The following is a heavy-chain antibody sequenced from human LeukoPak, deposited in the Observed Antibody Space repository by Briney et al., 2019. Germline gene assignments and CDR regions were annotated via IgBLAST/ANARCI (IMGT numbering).Heavy chain of an antibody. D-gene: IGHD3-3*01. CDR2: ISGSGGST. V-gene: IGHV3-23*01. Sequence: PGGSLRLSCAASGFTFSSYAMSWVRQAPGKGLEWVSAISGSGGSTYYADSVKGRFTISRDNSKNTLYPQMNSLRAEDTAVYYCAKDGAYYDFWSGYPTHYYYYMDVWGKGTTVTVSS. CDR3: AKDGAYYDFWSGYPTHYYYYMDV. CDR1: GFTFSSYA. J-gene: IGHJ6*03.